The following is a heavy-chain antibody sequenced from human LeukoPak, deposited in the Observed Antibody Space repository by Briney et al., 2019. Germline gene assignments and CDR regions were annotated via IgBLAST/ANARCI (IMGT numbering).Heavy chain of an antibody. CDR1: GFTLSSYA. CDR2: ISGSGTNT. D-gene: IGHD3-22*01. Sequence: GGSLRLSCAASGFTLSSYAMTWVRQAPGKGLEWVSGISGSGTNTYYADSVKGRFTISRDNSKNTLYLQMNSLRAEDTAAYYCAKGTYDSRGHFDYWGQGTLVSVSS. V-gene: IGHV3-23*01. CDR3: AKGTYDSRGHFDY. J-gene: IGHJ4*02.